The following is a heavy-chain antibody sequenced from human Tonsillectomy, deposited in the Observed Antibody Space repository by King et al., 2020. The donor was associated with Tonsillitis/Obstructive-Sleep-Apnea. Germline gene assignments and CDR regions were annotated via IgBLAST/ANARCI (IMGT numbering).Heavy chain of an antibody. J-gene: IGHJ4*02. CDR2: IWYDGSNK. V-gene: IGHV3-33*01. CDR1: GFTFSTYG. CDR3: ARDGNDVWSGYFQV. Sequence: VQLVESGGGVVQPGRSLTLSCAASGFTFSTYGLHWVRQAPGKGLEWVAVIWYDGSNKYYAESVKGRFTISRDNSKNTLYLQMNSLRAEDTAVYYCARDGNDVWSGYFQVGGQGTLVTVSS. D-gene: IGHD3-3*01.